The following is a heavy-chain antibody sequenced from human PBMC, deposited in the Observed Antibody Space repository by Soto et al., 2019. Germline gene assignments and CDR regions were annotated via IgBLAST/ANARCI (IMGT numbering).Heavy chain of an antibody. CDR3: ARDSSGRQYYGMDV. Sequence: GGSLRLSCTPSGFIFSDYSMNWVRQAPGKGLEWISYITTTSSTMYYTDSVKGRFTISRDNAKNSLYLQMNSLRDEDTAVYYCARDSSGRQYYGMDVWGQGTTVTVSS. J-gene: IGHJ6*02. CDR2: ITTTSSTM. D-gene: IGHD3-22*01. CDR1: GFIFSDYS. V-gene: IGHV3-48*02.